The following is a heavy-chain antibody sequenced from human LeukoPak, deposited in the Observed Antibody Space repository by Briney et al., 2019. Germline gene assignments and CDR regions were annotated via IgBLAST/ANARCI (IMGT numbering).Heavy chain of an antibody. V-gene: IGHV4-59*01. CDR2: IYYSGST. J-gene: IGHJ4*02. Sequence: SETLSLTCTVSGGSISSYYWSWIRQPPGKGLEWIGYIYYSGSTNYNPSLKSRATISVDTSKNQFSLKLSSVTAADTAVYYCAREMDYSKYYFDYWGQGTLVTVSS. CDR1: GGSISSYY. D-gene: IGHD2-15*01. CDR3: AREMDYSKYYFDY.